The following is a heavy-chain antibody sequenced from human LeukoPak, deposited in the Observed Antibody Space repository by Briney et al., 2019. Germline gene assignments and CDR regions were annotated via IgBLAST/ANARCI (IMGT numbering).Heavy chain of an antibody. CDR2: INPSGAST. Sequence: ASVKVSCKASGYTFTSYYMHWVRQAPGQGLEWMGIINPSGASTSYARKFQGRVTVTRDMSTSTVYMELSSLRSEDTAVYYCARDQILHDFWSGYYPTVIDYWGQGTLVTVSS. J-gene: IGHJ4*02. D-gene: IGHD3-3*01. V-gene: IGHV1-46*01. CDR1: GYTFTSYY. CDR3: ARDQILHDFWSGYYPTVIDY.